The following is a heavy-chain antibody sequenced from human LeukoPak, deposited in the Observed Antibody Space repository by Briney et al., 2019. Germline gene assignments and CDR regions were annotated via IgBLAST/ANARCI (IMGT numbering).Heavy chain of an antibody. CDR2: IYYSGST. Sequence: SETLSPTCTVSGGSISSYYWSWIRQPPGKGLEWNGYIYYSGSTNYNPSLKSRVTISVDTSKNQFSLKLSSVTAADTAVYYCARDSSRRGGGMDVWGQGTTVTVSS. V-gene: IGHV4-59*01. CDR3: ARDSSRRGGGMDV. J-gene: IGHJ6*02. D-gene: IGHD2-15*01. CDR1: GGSISSYY.